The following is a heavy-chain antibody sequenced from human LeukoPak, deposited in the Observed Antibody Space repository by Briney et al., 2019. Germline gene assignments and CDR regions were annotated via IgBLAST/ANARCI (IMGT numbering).Heavy chain of an antibody. CDR1: GGTFSSYA. CDR2: INPNSGDT. D-gene: IGHD3-10*01. Sequence: GASVKVSCKASGGTFSSYAISWVRQAPGQGLEWMGWINPNSGDTNYAQKFQGRVTITADKSTSTAYMELSSLRSEDTAVYYCARDLGYGSGSYYPNHYWGQGTLVTVSS. V-gene: IGHV1-69*10. J-gene: IGHJ4*02. CDR3: ARDLGYGSGSYYPNHY.